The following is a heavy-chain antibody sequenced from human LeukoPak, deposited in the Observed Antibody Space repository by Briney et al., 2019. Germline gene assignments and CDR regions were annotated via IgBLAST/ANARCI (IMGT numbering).Heavy chain of an antibody. CDR3: AKDRGYSYGWDAFDI. V-gene: IGHV3-23*01. CDR2: ISGSSGST. Sequence: GGSLRLSCAASGFTFSSYAMSWVRQAPGKGLEWVSAISGSSGSTYYADSVKGRFTISRDNSKNTLYLQMNSLRAEDTAVYYCAKDRGYSYGWDAFDIWGQGTMVTVSS. D-gene: IGHD5-18*01. J-gene: IGHJ3*02. CDR1: GFTFSSYA.